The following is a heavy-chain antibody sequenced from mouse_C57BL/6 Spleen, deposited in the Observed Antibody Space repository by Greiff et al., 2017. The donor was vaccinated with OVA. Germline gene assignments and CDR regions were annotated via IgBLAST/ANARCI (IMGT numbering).Heavy chain of an antibody. CDR3: ARNGIGYYFDY. J-gene: IGHJ2*01. Sequence: EVKLQESGPGLVKPSQSLSLTCSVTGYSITSGYYWNWIRQFPGNKLEWMGYISYDGSNNYNPSLKNRISITRDTSKNQFFLKLNSVTTEDTATYYCARNGIGYYFDYWGQGTTLTVSS. CDR1: GYSITSGYY. V-gene: IGHV3-6*01. D-gene: IGHD2-1*01. CDR2: ISYDGSN.